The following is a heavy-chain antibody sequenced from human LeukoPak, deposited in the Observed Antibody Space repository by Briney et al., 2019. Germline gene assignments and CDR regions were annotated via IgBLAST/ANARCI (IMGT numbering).Heavy chain of an antibody. CDR2: ISNSGSNK. Sequence: PGGSLRLSCAAPGFTFSSYGIHWVRQAPGKGLEWVAVISNSGSNKYYADSMKGRFTVSRDNSKNTAYLQLNSLRTEDTAVYYCAKWGSGYYFDYWGQGTLVTVPS. D-gene: IGHD3-16*01. CDR1: GFTFSSYG. J-gene: IGHJ4*02. CDR3: AKWGSGYYFDY. V-gene: IGHV3-30*18.